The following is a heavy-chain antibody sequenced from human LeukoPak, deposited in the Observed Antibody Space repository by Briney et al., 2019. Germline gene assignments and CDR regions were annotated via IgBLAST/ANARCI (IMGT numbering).Heavy chain of an antibody. CDR1: GFTFSNYW. V-gene: IGHV3-7*01. J-gene: IGHJ4*02. Sequence: PGGSLRLSCAASGFTFSNYWMSWVRQAPGKGLEWVANIKQDGSETYYVDSVKGRLIISRDNAKNSLYLQINSLRVEDTAVYYCARIVPGLGSRWDYFEYWGQGTLVTVSS. CDR3: ARIVPGLGSRWDYFEY. D-gene: IGHD6-13*01. CDR2: IKQDGSET.